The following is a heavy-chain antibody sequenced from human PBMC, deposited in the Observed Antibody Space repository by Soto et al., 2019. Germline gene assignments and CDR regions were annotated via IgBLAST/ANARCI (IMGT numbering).Heavy chain of an antibody. CDR3: ASPLGGGVVVPSALYGMDV. CDR2: IIPIFGTA. D-gene: IGHD2-2*01. CDR1: GGTFSSYA. V-gene: IGHV1-69*13. Sequence: SVKVSCKASGGTFSSYAISWVRQAPGQGLEWMGGIIPIFGTANYAQKFQGRVTITADESTSTAYMELSSLRSEDTAVYYCASPLGGGVVVPSALYGMDVWGQGTTVTVSS. J-gene: IGHJ6*02.